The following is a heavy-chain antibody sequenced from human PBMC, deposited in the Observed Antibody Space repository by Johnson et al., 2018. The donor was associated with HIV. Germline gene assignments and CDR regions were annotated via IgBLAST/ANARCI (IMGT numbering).Heavy chain of an antibody. V-gene: IGHV3-9*01. CDR3: ARFGDMATSFHGFDI. J-gene: IGHJ3*02. CDR1: GFSFSEYS. Sequence: VQLVESGGGVVQPGRSLRLSCEASGFSFSEYSVNWVRQAPGKGLAWVSGISWNSGSIGYADSVKGRFTISRDNAKNSLYLQLNRLSAEDTAVYYCARFGDMATSFHGFDIWGQGTIVTVSS. D-gene: IGHD5-24*01. CDR2: ISWNSGSI.